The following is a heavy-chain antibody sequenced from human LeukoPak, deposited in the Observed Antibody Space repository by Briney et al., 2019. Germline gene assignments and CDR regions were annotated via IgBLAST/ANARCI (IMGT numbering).Heavy chain of an antibody. CDR3: ARGGYYDSSGYYNY. J-gene: IGHJ4*02. D-gene: IGHD3-22*01. Sequence: GASVKVSCKASGYTFTSYGISWVRQDPGQGLEWMGWISAYNGNTNYAQKLQGRVTMTTDTSTSTAYMELRSLRSDDTAVYYCARGGYYDSSGYYNYWGQGTLVTVSS. CDR1: GYTFTSYG. CDR2: ISAYNGNT. V-gene: IGHV1-18*01.